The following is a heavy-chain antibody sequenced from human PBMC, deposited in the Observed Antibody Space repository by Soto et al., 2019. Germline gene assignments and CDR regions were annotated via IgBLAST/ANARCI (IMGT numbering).Heavy chain of an antibody. CDR2: ISTYNGNT. D-gene: IGHD6-13*01. CDR3: ARAGYSTSWVGILTTAVPGVEIAY. Sequence: QVLLEQSGAEVKRAGASVKVSCKASGYTFISYGIAWVRQAPGQGLEWMGWISTYNGNTKYAQKFQDRVTKTTATSTRTAYMEVSSLRSADTTVYYCARAGYSTSWVGILTTAVPGVEIAYWAQGTLVTAYS. V-gene: IGHV1-18*01. CDR1: GYTFISYG. J-gene: IGHJ4*02.